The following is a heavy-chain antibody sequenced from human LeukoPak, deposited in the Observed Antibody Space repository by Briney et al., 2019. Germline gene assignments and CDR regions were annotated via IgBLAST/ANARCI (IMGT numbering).Heavy chain of an antibody. CDR3: ARRYSNGWYLDY. Sequence: SETLSLTCTVSGGSISSYYWSWIRQPAGKGLEWIGRIYTSGSTNYNPSLKSRVTISVDTSKNQFSLKLTSVTAADTAVYYCARRYSNGWYLDYWGQGTLVTVSS. V-gene: IGHV4-4*07. D-gene: IGHD6-19*01. CDR1: GGSISSYY. J-gene: IGHJ4*02. CDR2: IYTSGST.